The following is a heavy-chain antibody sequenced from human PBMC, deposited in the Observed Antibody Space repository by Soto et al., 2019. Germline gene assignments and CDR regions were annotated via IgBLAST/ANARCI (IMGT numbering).Heavy chain of an antibody. J-gene: IGHJ6*02. CDR1: GYTFTSYD. D-gene: IGHD3-10*01. CDR3: ARLRLTMVRGVIDYYHYGMDV. Sequence: QVQLVQSGAEVKKPGASVKVSCKASGYTFTSYDINWVRQATGQGLEWMGWMNPNSGNTGYAQKFQGRVTMTRNTSISTAYMELNSLRSKDTAVYYCARLRLTMVRGVIDYYHYGMDVWGQGTTVTVSS. V-gene: IGHV1-8*01. CDR2: MNPNSGNT.